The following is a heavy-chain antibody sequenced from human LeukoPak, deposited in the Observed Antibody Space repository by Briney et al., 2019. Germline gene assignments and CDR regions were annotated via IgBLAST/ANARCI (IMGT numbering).Heavy chain of an antibody. CDR3: ARGRGPNPARNYYYYYYMDV. Sequence: KPSETLSLTCAVYGGSSSGYYWSWIRQPPGKGLEWIGEINHSGSTNYNPSLKSRVTISVDTSKNQFSLKLSSVTAADTAVYYCARGRGPNPARNYYYYYYMDVWGKGTTVTVSS. D-gene: IGHD1-14*01. CDR2: INHSGST. CDR1: GGSSSGYY. J-gene: IGHJ6*03. V-gene: IGHV4-34*01.